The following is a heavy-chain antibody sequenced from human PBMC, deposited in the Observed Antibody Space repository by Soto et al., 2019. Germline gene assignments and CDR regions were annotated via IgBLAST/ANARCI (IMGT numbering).Heavy chain of an antibody. D-gene: IGHD3-22*01. J-gene: IGHJ4*01. CDR2: ISSDGHHQ. CDR3: SCATYCPHRSVFYAVY. Sequence: PGESLKISCATSGFSFNDYAMYWVRQAPGQGLEWVAIISSDGHHQFYLDNLRGRFTVSRDNSKNTLYLHMNSLRPEDTAVHYCSCATYCPHRSVFYAVYWGPGTVLNVSS. CDR1: GFSFNDYA. V-gene: IGHV3-30*03.